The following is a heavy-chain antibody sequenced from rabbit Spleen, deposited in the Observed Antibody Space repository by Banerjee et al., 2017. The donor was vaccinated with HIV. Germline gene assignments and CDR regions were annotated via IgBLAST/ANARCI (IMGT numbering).Heavy chain of an antibody. Sequence: QLEESAGGLVQPGGSLKLSCKASGFTLSSYYMNWVRQAPGKGLEWIGYIDPVFGITSYANWVNGLFSISRENAQNTVFLQMTSLTAADTATYFCARDGAGGSYFALWGQGTLVTVS. D-gene: IGHD8-1*01. CDR1: GFTLSSYY. J-gene: IGHJ4*01. CDR2: IDPVFGIT. CDR3: ARDGAGGSYFAL. V-gene: IGHV1S7*01.